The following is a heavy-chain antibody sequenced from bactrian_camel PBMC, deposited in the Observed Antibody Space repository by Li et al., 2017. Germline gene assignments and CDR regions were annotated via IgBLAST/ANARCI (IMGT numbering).Heavy chain of an antibody. CDR1: EYIYSSSY. Sequence: HVQLVESGGGSVQSGGSLRLSCAASEYIYSSSYCMGWIRQAPGKEREGVAVIDSDGDTSYADSVKGRFDISRDNAQNTLYLQMNSLKSSDTAQYWCAAAEGSWYGVYRHWGQGTQVTVS. CDR3: AAAEGSWYGVYRH. J-gene: IGHJ4*01. CDR2: IDSDGDT. D-gene: IGHD6*01. V-gene: IGHV3S53*01.